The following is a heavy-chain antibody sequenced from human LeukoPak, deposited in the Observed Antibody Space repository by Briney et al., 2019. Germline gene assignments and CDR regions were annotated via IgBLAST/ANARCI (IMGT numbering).Heavy chain of an antibody. CDR1: GGTFSSYA. V-gene: IGHV1-69*05. D-gene: IGHD1-20*01. Sequence: SVKVSCKASGGTFSSYAISWVRQAPGQGLEWMGGIIPIFGTANYAQKFRGRVTITTDESTSTAYMELSSLRSEDTAVYYCAKDGAYNSHFDYWGQGTLVTVSS. J-gene: IGHJ4*02. CDR2: IIPIFGTA. CDR3: AKDGAYNSHFDY.